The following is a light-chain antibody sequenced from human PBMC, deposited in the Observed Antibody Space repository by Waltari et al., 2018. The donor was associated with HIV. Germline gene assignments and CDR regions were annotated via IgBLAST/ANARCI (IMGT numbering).Light chain of an antibody. V-gene: IGLV3-25*03. J-gene: IGLJ3*02. Sequence: SYDLTQPPSVSVSPGQTARITCRFDAWPQRYCYWYQQKPGQAPVLVIYKDSERPSGIPERFSGSSSGTTVTLTISGVQAEDEADYYCQSADSSGTYRVFGGGTKLTVL. CDR3: QSADSSGTYRV. CDR1: AWPQRY. CDR2: KDS.